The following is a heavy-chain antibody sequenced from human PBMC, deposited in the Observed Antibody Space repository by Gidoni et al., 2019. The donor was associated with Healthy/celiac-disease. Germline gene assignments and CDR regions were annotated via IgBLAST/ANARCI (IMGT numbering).Heavy chain of an antibody. CDR3: ARDLSHTYYDSSGYYGGLDY. Sequence: GESGGGLVQPGGSLRLSCSASVLTFSSYSMNWVRQAPGKGLEWVSYSSSSSSTIYYADSVKGRFNISRDNAKNSLYLQMNSLRDEDTAVYYCARDLSHTYYDSSGYYGGLDYWGQGTLVTVSS. CDR2: SSSSSSTI. D-gene: IGHD3-22*01. CDR1: VLTFSSYS. V-gene: IGHV3-48*02. J-gene: IGHJ4*02.